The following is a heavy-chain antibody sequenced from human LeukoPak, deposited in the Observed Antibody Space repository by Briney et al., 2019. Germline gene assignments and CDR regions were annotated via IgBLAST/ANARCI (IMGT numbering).Heavy chain of an antibody. Sequence: GGSLRLSCAASGFTFSNCSMNWVRQAPGKGLEWISYISSSSSTVYTDSVKGRFTISRDNAKNSLYLQMNSLRVEDTAVYYCARTRTLDYWGQGTLVTVSS. D-gene: IGHD1/OR15-1a*01. J-gene: IGHJ4*02. V-gene: IGHV3-48*01. CDR1: GFTFSNCS. CDR2: ISSSSSTV. CDR3: ARTRTLDY.